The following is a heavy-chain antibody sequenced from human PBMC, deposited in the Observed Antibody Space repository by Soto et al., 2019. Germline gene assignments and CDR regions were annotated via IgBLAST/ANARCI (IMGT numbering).Heavy chain of an antibody. CDR1: GGSISSGDYY. J-gene: IGHJ4*02. V-gene: IGHV4-30-4*01. CDR2: IYYGGST. Sequence: QVQLQESGPGLVKPSQTLSLTCTVSGGSISSGDYYWSWIRQPPGKGREWIGSIYYGGSTYYNPSLKSRVPISVDTSKNQCSLKLSSVTAADTAVYYCARTSWDTGYSYGIDYWGQGTLVTVSS. D-gene: IGHD5-18*01. CDR3: ARTSWDTGYSYGIDY.